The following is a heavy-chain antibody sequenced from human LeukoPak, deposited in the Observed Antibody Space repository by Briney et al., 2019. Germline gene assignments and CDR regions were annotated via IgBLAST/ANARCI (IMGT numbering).Heavy chain of an antibody. CDR1: GYTFTGYY. J-gene: IGHJ4*02. CDR2: INPNSGGT. D-gene: IGHD3-10*01. CDR3: ARDSTYYYGSGSYQCFDY. V-gene: IGHV1-2*02. Sequence: GASVKVSCKASGYTFTGYYMHWVRQAPGQGLEWMGWINPNSGGTNYAQKFQGRVTMTRDTSISTAYMELSRLRSDDTAVYYCARDSTYYYGSGSYQCFDYWGQGTLVTVSS.